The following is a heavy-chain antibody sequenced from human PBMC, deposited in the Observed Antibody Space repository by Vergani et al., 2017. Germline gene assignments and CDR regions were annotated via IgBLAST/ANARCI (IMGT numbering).Heavy chain of an antibody. D-gene: IGHD3-10*01. Sequence: QVQLVQSGSDLRKPGASVTLSCKASGYSFVNYAINWLRRAPGHGLEWMGWIKTLTRSVTYAKGFTGRFVCSLDTSVSTAYLHISSLKPEVSAVYYCARWGVIEMSFDFWVPGALVTDSS. V-gene: IGHV7-4-1*02. J-gene: IGHJ4*02. CDR1: GYSFVNYA. CDR3: ARWGVIEMSFDF. CDR2: IKTLTRSV.